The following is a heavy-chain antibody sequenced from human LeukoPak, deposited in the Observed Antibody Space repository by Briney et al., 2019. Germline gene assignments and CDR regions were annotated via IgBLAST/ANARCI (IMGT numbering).Heavy chain of an antibody. V-gene: IGHV3-64D*06. Sequence: PGGSLRLSCSASGFTFSSYAMHWVGQAPGKGLEYVSAISSNGGSTYYADSVKGRFTISRDNSKNTLYLQMSSLRAEDTAVYYCVEAKRDGYNYALGYFDYWGQGTLVTVSS. CDR2: ISSNGGST. CDR3: VEAKRDGYNYALGYFDY. J-gene: IGHJ4*02. D-gene: IGHD5-24*01. CDR1: GFTFSSYA.